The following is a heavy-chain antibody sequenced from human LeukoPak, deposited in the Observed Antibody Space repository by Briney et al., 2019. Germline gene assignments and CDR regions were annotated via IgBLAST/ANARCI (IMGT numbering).Heavy chain of an antibody. CDR3: ARMKDIVVVPAAPTTGERDAFDI. Sequence: ASVKVSCKASGGTFSSYAISWVRQAPGQGLEWMGGIIPIFGTANYAQKFQGRVTITADESTSTAYIELSSLRSEDTAVYYCARMKDIVVVPAAPTTGERDAFDIWGQGTMVTVSS. CDR2: IIPIFGTA. D-gene: IGHD2-2*01. V-gene: IGHV1-69*13. CDR1: GGTFSSYA. J-gene: IGHJ3*02.